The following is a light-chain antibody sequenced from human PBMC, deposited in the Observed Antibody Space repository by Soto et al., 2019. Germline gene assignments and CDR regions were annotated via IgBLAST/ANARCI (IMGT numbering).Light chain of an antibody. CDR2: ANN. CDR1: TSNIGAGYD. Sequence: QSVLTQPPSVSGAPGQRVTISCTGSTSNIGAGYDVHWYQQVPGTTPKLLIYANNNRPSGVPDRFSGSKSGTSASLVIIGLQAEDEADYYCQSYDNSLSGWLFGGGTKVTVL. J-gene: IGLJ2*01. V-gene: IGLV1-40*01. CDR3: QSYDNSLSGWL.